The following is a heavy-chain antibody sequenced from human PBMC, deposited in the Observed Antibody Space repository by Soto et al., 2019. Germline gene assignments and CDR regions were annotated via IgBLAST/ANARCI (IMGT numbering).Heavy chain of an antibody. J-gene: IGHJ4*02. D-gene: IGHD2-21*02. CDR3: ARSIVVVTALDY. CDR2: INAGNGNT. V-gene: IGHV1-3*05. CDR1: GYTFTSYA. Sequence: QVQLVQSGAEEKKPGASVKVSCKASGYTFTSYAMHWVRQAPGQRLEWMGWINAGNGNTKYSQKFQGRVTITRDTSASKAYMELSSLRSEATAVYYCARSIVVVTALDYWGQGTLVTVAS.